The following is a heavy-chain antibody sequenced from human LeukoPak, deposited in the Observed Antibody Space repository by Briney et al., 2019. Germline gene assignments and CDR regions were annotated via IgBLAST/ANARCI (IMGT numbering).Heavy chain of an antibody. Sequence: PGGSLRLSCAASGFTFSSYCMHWVRQAPGKGLEWVAVISYDGSNKYYADSVKGRFTISRDNSKNTLYLQMNSPRAEDTAVYYCAKDLESYYYDSSGPGEYWGQGTLVTVSS. V-gene: IGHV3-30*18. CDR3: AKDLESYYYDSSGPGEY. J-gene: IGHJ4*02. CDR1: GFTFSSYC. CDR2: ISYDGSNK. D-gene: IGHD3-22*01.